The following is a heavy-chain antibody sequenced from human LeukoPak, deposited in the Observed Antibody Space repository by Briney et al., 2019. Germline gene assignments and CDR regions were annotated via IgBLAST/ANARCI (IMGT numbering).Heavy chain of an antibody. CDR2: INPNSGGT. J-gene: IGHJ4*02. Sequence: ASVKVSCTASGYTFTGYYMHWVRQAPGLGLEWMGWINPNSGGTNYAQKFQGWVTMTRDTSISTAYMELSRLRSDDTAVYYCARADNGYSYGYGSFDYWGQGTLVTVSS. D-gene: IGHD5-18*01. V-gene: IGHV1-2*04. CDR1: GYTFTGYY. CDR3: ARADNGYSYGYGSFDY.